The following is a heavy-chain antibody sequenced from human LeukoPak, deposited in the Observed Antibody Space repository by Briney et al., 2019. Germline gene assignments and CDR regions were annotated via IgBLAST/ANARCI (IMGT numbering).Heavy chain of an antibody. CDR3: ASGSYYFDY. V-gene: IGHV4-59*08. Sequence: PSETLSLTCSVSGGSISSLYWSWIRQPPGKGLEWIGYIYYTGSTNYNPSLKSRVTMFVDMSKNQFSLRLSSVTAADTAVYYCASGSYYFDYWGQGTLVTVSS. J-gene: IGHJ4*02. D-gene: IGHD1-26*01. CDR1: GGSISSLY. CDR2: IYYTGST.